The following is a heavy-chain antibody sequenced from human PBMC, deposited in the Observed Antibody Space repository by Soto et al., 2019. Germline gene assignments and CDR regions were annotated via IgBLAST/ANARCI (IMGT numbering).Heavy chain of an antibody. CDR1: GFTFSSYG. CDR3: AREEEGIAAAGANVY. J-gene: IGHJ4*02. Sequence: QVQLVESGGGVGQPGRSLRLSCAASGFTFSSYGMHWVRQAPGKGLEWVAVIWYDGSNKYYADSVKGRFTISRDNSKNTLYLQMNTLRAEDTAVYYCAREEEGIAAAGANVYWGQGTLVTVSS. V-gene: IGHV3-33*01. CDR2: IWYDGSNK. D-gene: IGHD6-13*01.